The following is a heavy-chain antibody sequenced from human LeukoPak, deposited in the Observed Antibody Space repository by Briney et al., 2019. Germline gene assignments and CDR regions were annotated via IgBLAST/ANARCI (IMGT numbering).Heavy chain of an antibody. CDR2: LIPIFRAA. V-gene: IGHV1-69*05. CDR1: GGTFSIYA. D-gene: IGHD2-2*01. CDR3: ARGVGAYCSSTSCYLSDN. J-gene: IGHJ4*02. Sequence: GASVKVSCKASGGTFSIYAINWVRQGPGQGLVWMGGLIPIFRAANYAQKFQGRVMITTDESTSTAYMELSSLRFEDTAVYYCARGVGAYCSSTSCYLSDNWGQGTVVTVSS.